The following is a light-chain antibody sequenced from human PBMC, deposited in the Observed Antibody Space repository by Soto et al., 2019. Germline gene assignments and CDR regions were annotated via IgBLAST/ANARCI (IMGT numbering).Light chain of an antibody. CDR1: STDVGSHDL. CDR2: EVN. V-gene: IGLV2-23*02. J-gene: IGLJ2*01. CDR3: CSYAGTSTPVV. Sequence: QSALTQPASVSGSPGQSITISCIGTSTDVGSHDLVSWYQQHPGKAPKLMIFEVNKRPSGVTNRFSASKSGNTASLTISGLQAEDEADYYCCSYAGTSTPVVFGGGTKLTVL.